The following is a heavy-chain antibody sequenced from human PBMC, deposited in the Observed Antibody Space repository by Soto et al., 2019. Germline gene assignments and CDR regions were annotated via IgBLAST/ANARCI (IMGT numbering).Heavy chain of an antibody. CDR3: AREGLYYDFWSGYWNY. J-gene: IGHJ4*02. CDR1: GYTFTSYG. CDR2: SSTYNGNT. V-gene: IGHV1-18*04. Sequence: GAPVKVSGKASGYTFTSYGITWVRQAPGEGLEWMGWSSTYNGNTNYAQKLQGRVTMTTDTSTSTAYMELRSLRSDDTAVYYCAREGLYYDFWSGYWNYWGQGTLVTVSS. D-gene: IGHD3-3*01.